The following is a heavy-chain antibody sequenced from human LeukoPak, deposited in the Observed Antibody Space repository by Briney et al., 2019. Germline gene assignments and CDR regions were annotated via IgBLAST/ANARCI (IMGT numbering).Heavy chain of an antibody. V-gene: IGHV3-30*18. CDR3: AKDSSMFDY. CDR2: ISYDGSNK. J-gene: IGHJ4*02. CDR1: GFTFRSYY. Sequence: GSLRLSCAASGFTFRSYYMHRGRQAPGKGLEWVAVISYDGSNKYYADSVRGRFTISRDNSKNTLYLQMNSLRAEDTAVYYCAKDSSMFDYWGQGTLVTVSS.